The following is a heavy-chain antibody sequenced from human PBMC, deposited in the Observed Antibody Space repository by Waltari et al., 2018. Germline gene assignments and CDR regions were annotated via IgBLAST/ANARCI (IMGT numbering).Heavy chain of an antibody. V-gene: IGHV4-39*01. CDR2: IKYSGYT. J-gene: IGHJ4*02. Sequence: QLQLQESGPGLVKPSETLSLTCPVSGVSISTNNYYWGWIRPPPGTGLEWIGTIKYSGYTYYNPSLKSRVSISVDTSKNEISLKLRSATAADTAVYYCASRARRTSDMEVADFYDHWGQGTLVTVSS. CDR1: GVSISTNNYY. D-gene: IGHD2-2*01. CDR3: ASRARRTSDMEVADFYDH.